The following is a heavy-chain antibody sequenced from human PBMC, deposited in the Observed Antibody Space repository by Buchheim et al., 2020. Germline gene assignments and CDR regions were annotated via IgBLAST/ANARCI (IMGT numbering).Heavy chain of an antibody. CDR1: GFTFSSYS. J-gene: IGHJ4*02. D-gene: IGHD3-10*01. CDR3: ARDSSELWFGELSGWYFDY. CDR2: ISSSSSYI. Sequence: EVQLMESGGGLVKPGGSLRLSCAASGFTFSSYSMNWVRQAPGKGLEWVSSISSSSSYIYYADSVKGRFTISRDNAKNSLYLQMNSLRAEDTAVYYCARDSSELWFGELSGWYFDYWGQGTL. V-gene: IGHV3-21*01.